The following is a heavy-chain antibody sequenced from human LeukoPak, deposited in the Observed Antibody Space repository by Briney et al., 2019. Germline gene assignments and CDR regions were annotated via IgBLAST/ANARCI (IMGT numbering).Heavy chain of an antibody. CDR3: ARNYDSSGYYYVYAFDI. CDR2: VDPGDGET. D-gene: IGHD3-22*01. J-gene: IGHJ3*02. Sequence: ASVKISCKVSGYTFTNYYMHWVQQAPGKGLEWMGLVDPGDGETIYAEKFQGRVTITADTSTDTAYMELSSLRSEDTAVYYCARNYDSSGYYYVYAFDIWGQGTMVTVSS. CDR1: GYTFTNYY. V-gene: IGHV1-69-2*01.